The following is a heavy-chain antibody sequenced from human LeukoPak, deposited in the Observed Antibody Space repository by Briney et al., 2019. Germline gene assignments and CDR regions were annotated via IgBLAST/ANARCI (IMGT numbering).Heavy chain of an antibody. CDR2: IIPIFATA. V-gene: IGHV1-69*05. Sequence: GSSGKVSCKASGHTFSSYGIGWVRQAPGQGLEWMGRIIPIFATANYAQKFQGRVTITTDESTTTAYMELSSLRSEDTAVYYCASAPAGLYYFHYWGKGTLVTVSS. CDR1: GHTFSSYG. J-gene: IGHJ4*02. D-gene: IGHD6-13*01. CDR3: ASAPAGLYYFHY.